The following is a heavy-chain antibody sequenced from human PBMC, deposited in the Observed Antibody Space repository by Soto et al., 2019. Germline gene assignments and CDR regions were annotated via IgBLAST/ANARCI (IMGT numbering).Heavy chain of an antibody. D-gene: IGHD5-18*01. J-gene: IGHJ4*02. CDR2: ISYDGSNK. Sequence: GGSLRLSCAASGFTFSSYAMHWVRQSPGKGLEWVAVISYDGSNKYYADSVKGRFTISRDNSKNTLYLQMNSLRAEDTAVYYCARDDVDTAMVTVPGAFDYWGQGTLVTVSS. CDR1: GFTFSSYA. CDR3: ARDDVDTAMVTVPGAFDY. V-gene: IGHV3-30-3*01.